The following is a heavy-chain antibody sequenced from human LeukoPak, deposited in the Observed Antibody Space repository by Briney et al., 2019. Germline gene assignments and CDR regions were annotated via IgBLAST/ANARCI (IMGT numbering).Heavy chain of an antibody. J-gene: IGHJ4*02. CDR2: IYHSGST. CDR1: GYSISSGYY. CDR3: ARVQETVLMVYANELLFDY. D-gene: IGHD2-8*01. Sequence: SETLSLTCTVSGYSISSGYYWVWIRQPPGKGLEWIGSIYHSGSTFYNPSLKSRVTISVDTSKNQFTLNLSSVTAADTAVYYCARVQETVLMVYANELLFDYWGQGTLVTVSS. V-gene: IGHV4-38-2*02.